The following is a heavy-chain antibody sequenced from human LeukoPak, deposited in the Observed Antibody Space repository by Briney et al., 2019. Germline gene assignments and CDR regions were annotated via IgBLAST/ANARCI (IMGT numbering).Heavy chain of an antibody. V-gene: IGHV3-48*03. J-gene: IGHJ6*03. CDR1: GFTFSSYE. Sequence: GGSLRLSCAAPGFTFSSYEMNWVRQAPGKGLDWVSYISTSGSTIYYADSVKARFTISRDNSQNTVSLQLNNLRIEDTALYYCAKTSLSDPSGHYYYMDVWGKGTTVTVSS. CDR2: ISTSGSTI. D-gene: IGHD3-3*01. CDR3: AKTSLSDPSGHYYYMDV.